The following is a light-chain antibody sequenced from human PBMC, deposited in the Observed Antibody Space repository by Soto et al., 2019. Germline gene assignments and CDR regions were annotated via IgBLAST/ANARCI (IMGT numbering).Light chain of an antibody. CDR1: QGISSY. V-gene: IGKV1-39*01. Sequence: IQLTQSPSSLSASVGDRVTITCRASQGISSYLAWYQQKPGKPPRLLIYAASSLQSGAPSRFSGSGSGTDFTLTISSLQPEDFATYSCQQSYNSPQTFGRGTKVDIK. J-gene: IGKJ1*01. CDR3: QQSYNSPQT. CDR2: AAS.